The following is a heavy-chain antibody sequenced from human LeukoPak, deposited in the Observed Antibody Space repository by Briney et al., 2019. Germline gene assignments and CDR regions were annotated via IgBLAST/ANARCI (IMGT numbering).Heavy chain of an antibody. V-gene: IGHV1-18*01. Sequence: VASVKVSCKAPGYTFTSYGISWVRQAPGQGLEWMGWISAYNGNTNYAQKLQGRVTMTTDTSTSTAYMELRSLRSDDTAVYYCARDPRRAVAGTPDYWGQGTLVTVSS. J-gene: IGHJ4*02. CDR3: ARDPRRAVAGTPDY. CDR2: ISAYNGNT. D-gene: IGHD6-19*01. CDR1: GYTFTSYG.